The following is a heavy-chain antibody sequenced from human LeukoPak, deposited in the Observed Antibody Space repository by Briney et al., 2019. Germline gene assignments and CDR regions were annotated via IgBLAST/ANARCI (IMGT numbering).Heavy chain of an antibody. D-gene: IGHD2-8*02. CDR3: ARKEAAWWNWFDP. CDR1: GFTFSSYA. J-gene: IGHJ5*02. Sequence: GRSLRLSCAASGFTFSSYAMHWVRQAPGKGLEWVAVISYDGSNKYYADSVKGRLTISRDNSKNTLYLQMNSLRAEDTAVYYCARKEAAWWNWFDPWGQGTLVTVSS. V-gene: IGHV3-30-3*01. CDR2: ISYDGSNK.